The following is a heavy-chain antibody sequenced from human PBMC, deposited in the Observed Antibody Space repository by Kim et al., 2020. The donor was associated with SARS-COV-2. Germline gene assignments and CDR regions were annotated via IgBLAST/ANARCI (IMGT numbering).Heavy chain of an antibody. D-gene: IGHD3-10*01. CDR1: GFTFSSYA. Sequence: GGSLRLSCAASGFTFSSYAMSWVRQAPGKGLEWVSAISGSGGSTYYADSVKGRFTISRDNSKNTLYLQMNSLRAEDTAVYYCAALITMVQGVYYSGYDSAYDYWGQGALVTVSS. V-gene: IGHV3-23*01. J-gene: IGHJ4*02. CDR3: AALITMVQGVYYSGYDSAYDY. CDR2: ISGSGGST.